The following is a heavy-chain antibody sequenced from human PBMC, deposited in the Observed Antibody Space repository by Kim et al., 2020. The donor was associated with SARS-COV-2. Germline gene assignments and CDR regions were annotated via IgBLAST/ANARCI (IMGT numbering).Heavy chain of an antibody. V-gene: IGHV3-7*01. Sequence: YYVDSVKGRFTISRDNAKNSLYLQMNSLRAEDTAVYYCARAWEQWLVIDYWGQGTLVTVSS. D-gene: IGHD6-19*01. J-gene: IGHJ4*02. CDR3: ARAWEQWLVIDY.